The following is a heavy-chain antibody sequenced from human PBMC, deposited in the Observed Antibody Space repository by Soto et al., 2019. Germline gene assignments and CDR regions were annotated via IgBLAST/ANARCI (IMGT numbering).Heavy chain of an antibody. V-gene: IGHV3-23*01. CDR2: ISGSGGST. D-gene: IGHD2-15*01. CDR3: AKVRSRHCSSGLCYSEEDY. CDR1: GFTFSIYA. Sequence: EVQLLESGGGSVQPGGSLRLSCAASGFTFSIYAMSWVRQAPGKGLEWVSGISGSGGSTYYADSVKGRFTISRDNSKNTVYMQMNRLRAEDTDVYYCAKVRSRHCSSGLCYSEEDYWGQGTLVTVSS. J-gene: IGHJ4*02.